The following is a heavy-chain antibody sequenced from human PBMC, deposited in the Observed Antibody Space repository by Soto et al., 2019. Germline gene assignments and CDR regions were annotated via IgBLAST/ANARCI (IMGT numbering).Heavy chain of an antibody. CDR2: ISGSGGST. CDR3: AKGVDDSSGYYYPLFDY. D-gene: IGHD3-22*01. J-gene: IGHJ4*02. V-gene: IGHV3-23*01. CDR1: GFTFSSYA. Sequence: GGSLRLSCAASGFTFSSYAMSWVRQAPGKGLEWVSAISGSGGSTYYADSVKGRFTISRDNSKNTLYLQMNSLRAEDTAVYYCAKGVDDSSGYYYPLFDYWGQGTLVTVSS.